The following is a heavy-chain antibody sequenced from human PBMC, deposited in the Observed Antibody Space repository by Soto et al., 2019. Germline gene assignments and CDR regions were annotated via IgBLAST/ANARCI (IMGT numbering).Heavy chain of an antibody. CDR3: AAPGGGSSYGYVH. Sequence: QVQLVQSGAEVRKPGASVKVSCRTSGYTFTTYYIYWVRQAPGQGLEWMGTINPSGGGANYARKIQDRVTMTRDTSTTTVYMELSSLRSEDTAVDYCAAPGGGSSYGYVHWGQGTLVTVSS. V-gene: IGHV1-46*01. CDR1: GYTFTTYY. J-gene: IGHJ4*02. CDR2: INPSGGGA. D-gene: IGHD5-18*01.